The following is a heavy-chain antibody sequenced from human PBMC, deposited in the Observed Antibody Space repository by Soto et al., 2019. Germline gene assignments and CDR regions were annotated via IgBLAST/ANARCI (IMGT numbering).Heavy chain of an antibody. CDR2: IKQDGSEK. CDR1: GFPFRGYW. Sequence: GGSLRLSCEGYGFPFRGYWMSWVRQAPGKGLEWVANIKQDGSEKVYVDSVKGRFTISRDNGKNSLYLQMNSLRVEDTAIYYCARESGYDWHFDFWGLGTLVTVSS. D-gene: IGHD5-12*01. CDR3: ARESGYDWHFDF. J-gene: IGHJ4*02. V-gene: IGHV3-7*03.